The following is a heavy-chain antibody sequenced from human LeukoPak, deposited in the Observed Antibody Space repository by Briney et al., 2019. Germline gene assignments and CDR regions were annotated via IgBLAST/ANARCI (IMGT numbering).Heavy chain of an antibody. Sequence: GGSLRLSCAASGFTFSNAWMSWVRQAPGKGLEWVAVISYDGSNKYYADSVKGRFTISRDNSKNTLYLQMNSLRAEDTAVYYCAKGKSSGWYYFDYWGQGTLVTVPS. J-gene: IGHJ4*02. CDR2: ISYDGSNK. CDR3: AKGKSSGWYYFDY. CDR1: GFTFSNAW. D-gene: IGHD6-19*01. V-gene: IGHV3-30*18.